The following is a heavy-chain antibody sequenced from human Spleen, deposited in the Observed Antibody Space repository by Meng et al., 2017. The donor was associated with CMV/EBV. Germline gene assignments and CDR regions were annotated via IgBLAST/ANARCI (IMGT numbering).Heavy chain of an antibody. D-gene: IGHD2-2*01. CDR2: IKPNSGGT. Sequence: ASVKVSCKASGYTFTGYYMHWVRQAPGQGLEWMGWIKPNSGGTNYAQKFQGRVTMTWDTSTSTAHMELSRLNSDDTAVYYCAGAYCSSNICPDYISYYDSMDVWGQGTTVTVSS. J-gene: IGHJ6*02. V-gene: IGHV1-2*02. CDR1: GYTFTGYY. CDR3: AGAYCSSNICPDYISYYDSMDV.